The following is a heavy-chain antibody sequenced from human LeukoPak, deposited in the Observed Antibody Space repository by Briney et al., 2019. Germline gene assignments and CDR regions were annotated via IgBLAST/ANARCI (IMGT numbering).Heavy chain of an antibody. V-gene: IGHV3-48*03. D-gene: IGHD3-3*01. J-gene: IGHJ4*02. Sequence: GWSLRLSCVASGFTFSSYEMNWVRQAPGKGLEWVSYISISGSTIYYADSVKGRFTISRDNAKNSLYLQMNSLRAEDTAVYYCARDSGPFDFWSGSPRGDYWGQGTLVTVSS. CDR1: GFTFSSYE. CDR3: ARDSGPFDFWSGSPRGDY. CDR2: ISISGSTI.